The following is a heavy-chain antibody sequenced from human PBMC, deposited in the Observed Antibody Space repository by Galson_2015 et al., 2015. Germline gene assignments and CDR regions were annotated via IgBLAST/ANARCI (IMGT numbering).Heavy chain of an antibody. CDR2: ISYDGSNK. J-gene: IGHJ4*02. Sequence: SLRLSCAASGFTFSSYAMHWVRQAPGRGLEWVAVISYDGSNKYYADSVKGRFTISRDNSKNTLYLQMNSLRAEDTAVYYCARGQTYYDSSGYYLSPIDYFDYWGQGTLVTVSS. V-gene: IGHV3-30-3*01. CDR1: GFTFSSYA. CDR3: ARGQTYYDSSGYYLSPIDYFDY. D-gene: IGHD3-22*01.